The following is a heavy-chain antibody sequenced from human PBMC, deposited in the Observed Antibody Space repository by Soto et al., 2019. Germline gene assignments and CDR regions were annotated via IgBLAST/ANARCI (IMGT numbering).Heavy chain of an antibody. CDR1: GGSVTSSNW. CDR2: IYHSGSA. J-gene: IGHJ4*02. Sequence: HSETLSLTCAVSGGSVTSSNWWTWVRQPPGKGLQWIGEIYHSGSANYNPSLKSRVTISVDKSKNQFSLELSSVTAADTAVYYCARLTAIAADSSRYPNYIDYWGQGTLVTVSS. V-gene: IGHV4-4*02. CDR3: ARLTAIAADSSRYPNYIDY. D-gene: IGHD3-22*01.